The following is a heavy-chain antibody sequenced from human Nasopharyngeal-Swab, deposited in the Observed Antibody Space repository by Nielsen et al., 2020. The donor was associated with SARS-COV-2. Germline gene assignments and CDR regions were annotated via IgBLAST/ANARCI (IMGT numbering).Heavy chain of an antibody. Sequence: GGSLRLSCAASGFTFSSYGMHWVRQAPGKGLEWVAVIWYDGSNKYYADSMKGRFTISRDNSKNTLYLQMNSLRAEDTAVYYCAGHPADFDYWGQGTLVTVSS. V-gene: IGHV3-33*01. J-gene: IGHJ4*02. D-gene: IGHD6-25*01. CDR3: AGHPADFDY. CDR2: IWYDGSNK. CDR1: GFTFSSYG.